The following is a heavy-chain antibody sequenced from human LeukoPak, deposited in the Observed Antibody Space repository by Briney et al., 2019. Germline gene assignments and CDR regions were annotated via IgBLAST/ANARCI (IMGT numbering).Heavy chain of an antibody. Sequence: PGRSLRLSCAASGFTLSNYGMHWVRQAPGKGLEWVAVISYDGSENYYADSVKGRFTISRDKSKNTLYLQMNSLGAEDTAVYYGAKDRYSSSWYYFDYWGQGTLVTVSS. CDR2: ISYDGSEN. CDR3: AKDRYSSSWYYFDY. V-gene: IGHV3-30*18. D-gene: IGHD6-13*01. CDR1: GFTLSNYG. J-gene: IGHJ4*02.